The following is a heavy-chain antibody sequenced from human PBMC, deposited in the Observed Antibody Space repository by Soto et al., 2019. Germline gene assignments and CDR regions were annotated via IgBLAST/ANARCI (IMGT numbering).Heavy chain of an antibody. CDR3: AKDPILTTPPSFDP. D-gene: IGHD3-9*01. V-gene: IGHV3-23*01. CDR1: GFSFSRYL. CDR2: ISGRGDAT. J-gene: IGHJ5*02. Sequence: GSLRLSCAASGFSFSRYLMTWVRQTPGQGLEWVSSISGRGDATYYADSVKGRFTISRDNSKNTLFLQMNSLGADDTAVYYCAKDPILTTPPSFDPWGQGTPVTVSS.